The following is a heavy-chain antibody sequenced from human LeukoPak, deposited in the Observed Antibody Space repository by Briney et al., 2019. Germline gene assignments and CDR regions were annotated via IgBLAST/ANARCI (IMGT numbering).Heavy chain of an antibody. D-gene: IGHD3-3*01. Sequence: GESLKISCKGSGYSFTSYWIGWVRQMPGKGLEWMGIIYPGDSDTRYSPSFQGQVTISADKSISTAYLQWSSLKASDTAMYYCARLYYDFWSGYSRGNNWFDPWGQGTLVTVSS. V-gene: IGHV5-51*01. J-gene: IGHJ5*02. CDR3: ARLYYDFWSGYSRGNNWFDP. CDR1: GYSFTSYW. CDR2: IYPGDSDT.